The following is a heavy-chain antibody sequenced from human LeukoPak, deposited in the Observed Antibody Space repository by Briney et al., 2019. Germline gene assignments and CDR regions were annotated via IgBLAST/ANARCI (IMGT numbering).Heavy chain of an antibody. CDR3: ARGHSAAGALNWFDP. CDR2: IYYSGST. CDR1: GGSISSYY. Sequence: SEALSLTCTVSGGSISSYYWSWIRQPPGKGLEWIGYIYYSGSTNYNPSLKSRITISLDTSKNQFSLKLNSVTAADTAVYYCARGHSAAGALNWFDPWGQGTLVTVSS. V-gene: IGHV4-59*01. D-gene: IGHD6-13*01. J-gene: IGHJ5*02.